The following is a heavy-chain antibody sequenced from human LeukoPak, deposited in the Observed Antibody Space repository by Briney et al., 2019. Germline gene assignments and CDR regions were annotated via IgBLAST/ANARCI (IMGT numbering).Heavy chain of an antibody. D-gene: IGHD3-22*01. CDR1: GFTFSSYS. Sequence: GGSLRLSCAASGFTFSSYSMNWVRQAPGKGLEWVSYISSSSSTIYYADSVKGRFTISRDNAKNSLYLQMNSLRAEDTAVYYCAKVKHYYDSSGCYYDYWGQGTLVTVSS. CDR2: ISSSSSTI. V-gene: IGHV3-48*01. CDR3: AKVKHYYDSSGCYYDY. J-gene: IGHJ4*02.